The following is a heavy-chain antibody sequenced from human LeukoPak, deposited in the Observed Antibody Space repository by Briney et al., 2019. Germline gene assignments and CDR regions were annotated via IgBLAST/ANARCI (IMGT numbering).Heavy chain of an antibody. CDR2: INPNSGGT. J-gene: IGHJ6*03. V-gene: IGHV1-2*02. Sequence: EASVKLSCKASGYTFTGYYMRWVRQPPGQGLEWMGGINPNSGGTNYAQKFQGRVTMTRDTSISTAYMELSRLRSDDTAVYYCARDHYYYYYVDVWGKGTTVTVS. CDR3: ARDHYYYYYVDV. CDR1: GYTFTGYY.